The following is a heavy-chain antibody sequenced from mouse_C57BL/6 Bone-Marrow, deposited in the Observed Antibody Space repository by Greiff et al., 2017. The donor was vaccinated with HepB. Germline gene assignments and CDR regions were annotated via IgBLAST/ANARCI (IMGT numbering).Heavy chain of an antibody. CDR1: GFTFSSYA. CDR3: ARSGYDGYLAWFAY. V-gene: IGHV5-4*03. CDR2: ISDGGSYT. D-gene: IGHD2-3*01. J-gene: IGHJ3*01. Sequence: DVKLVESGGGLVKPGGSLKLSCAASGFTFSSYAMSWVRQTPEKRLEWVATISDGGSYTYYPDNVKGRFTISRDNAKNNLYLQMSHLKSEDTAMYYCARSGYDGYLAWFAYWGQGTLVTVSA.